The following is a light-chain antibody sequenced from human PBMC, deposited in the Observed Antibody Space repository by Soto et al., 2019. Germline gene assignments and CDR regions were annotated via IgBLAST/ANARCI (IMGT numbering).Light chain of an antibody. Sequence: EIVMTQSPATLSVSPGERATLSCRASQSVSSNLAWYQQKPGQAPRLLIYGASTRATGIPARFSGSGSGTEFTLTISSLQSEDFAVYYCQQCNNWPPNFGQGTRLEIK. CDR1: QSVSSN. V-gene: IGKV3-15*01. CDR2: GAS. J-gene: IGKJ5*01. CDR3: QQCNNWPPN.